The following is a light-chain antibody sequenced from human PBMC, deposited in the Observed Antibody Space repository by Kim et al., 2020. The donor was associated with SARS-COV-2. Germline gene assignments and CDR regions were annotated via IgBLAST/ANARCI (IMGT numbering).Light chain of an antibody. CDR3: QAWDSSTLWV. CDR2: QDS. CDR1: KLVDKY. J-gene: IGLJ3*02. Sequence: VSPGQTASITCSGDKLVDKYACWYQQKPGQSPVLVIYQDSKRPSGIPERFSGSNSGNTATLTISGTQAMDEADYYCQAWDSSTLWVFGGGTQLTVL. V-gene: IGLV3-1*01.